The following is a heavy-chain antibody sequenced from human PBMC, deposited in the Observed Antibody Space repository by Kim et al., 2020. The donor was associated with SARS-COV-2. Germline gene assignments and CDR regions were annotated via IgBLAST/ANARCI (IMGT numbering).Heavy chain of an antibody. CDR2: IYPGDSDT. V-gene: IGHV5-51*01. J-gene: IGHJ5*02. D-gene: IGHD3-9*01. CDR3: ARRLDMYYDILTGYSTANNWFDP. Sequence: GESLKISCKGSGYSFTSYWIGWVRQMPGKGLEWMGIIYPGDSDTRYSPSFQGQVTISADKSISTAYLQWSSLKASDTAMYYCARRLDMYYDILTGYSTANNWFDPWGQGTLVTVSS. CDR1: GYSFTSYW.